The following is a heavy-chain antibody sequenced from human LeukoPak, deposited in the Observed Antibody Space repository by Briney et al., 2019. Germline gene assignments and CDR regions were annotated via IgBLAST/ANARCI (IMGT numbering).Heavy chain of an antibody. CDR2: IIPIFGTA. Sequence: SVKVSCKASGGTFSSYAISWVRQAPGQGLEWMGGIIPIFGTANYAQKFQGRVTITADKSTSTAYMELSSLRSEDTAVYYCARDARFSIAAVYNWFDPWGQGTLVTVSS. CDR3: ARDARFSIAAVYNWFDP. CDR1: GGTFSSYA. D-gene: IGHD6-13*01. V-gene: IGHV1-69*06. J-gene: IGHJ5*02.